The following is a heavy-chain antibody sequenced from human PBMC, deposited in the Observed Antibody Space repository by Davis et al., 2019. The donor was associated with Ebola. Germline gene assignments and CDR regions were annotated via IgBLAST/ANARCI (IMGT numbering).Heavy chain of an antibody. Sequence: ASVKVSCKASGYTFTGYYMHWVRQAPGQGLEWMGWINPNSGGTNYAQKFQGRVTMTRDTSISTAYMELSRLRSDDTAVYYCATGYDFWSGYSERWFDPWGQGTLVTVSS. V-gene: IGHV1-2*02. D-gene: IGHD3-3*01. CDR1: GYTFTGYY. CDR2: INPNSGGT. CDR3: ATGYDFWSGYSERWFDP. J-gene: IGHJ5*02.